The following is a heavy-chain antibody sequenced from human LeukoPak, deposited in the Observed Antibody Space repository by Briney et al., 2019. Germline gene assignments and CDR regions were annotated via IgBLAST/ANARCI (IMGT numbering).Heavy chain of an antibody. D-gene: IGHD3-10*01. Sequence: SGPTLVKPTQTLTLTCTFSGFSLSTSGVGVGWIRQPPGKALGWLALIYWDDDKRYSPSLKSRLTITKDTSKNQVVLTMTNMDPVDTATYYCAHTYGSGTPRAVNWFDPWGQGTLVTVAS. CDR3: AHTYGSGTPRAVNWFDP. CDR1: GFSLSTSGVG. J-gene: IGHJ5*02. CDR2: IYWDDDK. V-gene: IGHV2-5*02.